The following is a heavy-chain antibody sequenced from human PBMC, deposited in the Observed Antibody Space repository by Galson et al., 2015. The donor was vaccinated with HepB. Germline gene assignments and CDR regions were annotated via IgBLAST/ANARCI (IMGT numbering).Heavy chain of an antibody. Sequence: SVKVSCKASGYTFTRYYMHWVRQAPGQGLEWMAIINPTGGSTIYAQIFQDRVTVSTDTSTSTVYMELSSLRFEDTAVYYCAKDLGGIAARGYYYGMDVWGQGTPVTVSS. V-gene: IGHV1-46*01. D-gene: IGHD6-6*01. J-gene: IGHJ6*02. CDR3: AKDLGGIAARGYYYGMDV. CDR1: GYTFTRYY. CDR2: INPTGGST.